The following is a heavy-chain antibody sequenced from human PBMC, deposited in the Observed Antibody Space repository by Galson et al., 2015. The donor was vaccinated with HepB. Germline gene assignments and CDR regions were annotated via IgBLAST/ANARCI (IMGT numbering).Heavy chain of an antibody. J-gene: IGHJ3*02. D-gene: IGHD4-17*01. CDR1: GFTFSSYW. Sequence: LRLSCAASGFTFSSYWMHWVRQAPGKGLVWGSRINSDGSSTSYADSVKGRFTISRDNAKNTLYLQMNSLRAEDTAVYYCARSYGDYGAATFDAFDIWGQGTMVTVSS. V-gene: IGHV3-74*01. CDR2: INSDGSST. CDR3: ARSYGDYGAATFDAFDI.